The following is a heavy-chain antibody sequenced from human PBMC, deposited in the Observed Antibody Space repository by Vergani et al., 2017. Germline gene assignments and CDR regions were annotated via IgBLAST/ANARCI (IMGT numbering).Heavy chain of an antibody. CDR1: GDSISSNNC. J-gene: IGHJ4*02. D-gene: IGHD2-2*02. Sequence: QVQLQESGPGLVKPPGTLSLTCAVPGDSISSNNCWTWVRQPPGKGLEWIGEICHTEDTKYSPSLKSRVTVSVDESRNLFSLSLNSVTAADTAVYYCATIGYRRWGYYFDYWVQGILVTVSS. CDR3: ATIGYRRWGYYFDY. V-gene: IGHV4-4*03. CDR2: ICHTEDT.